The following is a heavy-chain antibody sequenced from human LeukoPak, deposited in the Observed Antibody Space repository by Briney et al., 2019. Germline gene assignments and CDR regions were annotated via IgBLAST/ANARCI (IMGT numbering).Heavy chain of an antibody. CDR2: ISGSGGST. CDR3: AKDPGYYYGSGSYKY. D-gene: IGHD3-10*01. CDR1: GFTFSSYA. Sequence: GGSLRLSCAASGFTFSSYAMSWVRQAPGKGLEWVSAISGSGGSTYYADSVKGRFTISRDNSKNTLYLQMNSLRAEDTAVYYCAKDPGYYYGSGSYKYWGQGTLVTVSS. V-gene: IGHV3-23*01. J-gene: IGHJ4*02.